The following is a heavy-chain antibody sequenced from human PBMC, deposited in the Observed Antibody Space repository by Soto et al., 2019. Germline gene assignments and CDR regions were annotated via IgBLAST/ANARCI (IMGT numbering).Heavy chain of an antibody. Sequence: PGGSLRLSCAASGFTFSSYAMSWVRQAPGKGLEWVSAISGSGGSTYYADSVKGRFTISRDNSKNTLYLQMNSLRAEDTAVYYCAKAPGVITIFGVVIPTGYGMDVWGQGTTVTVSS. CDR2: ISGSGGST. D-gene: IGHD3-3*01. J-gene: IGHJ6*02. CDR3: AKAPGVITIFGVVIPTGYGMDV. V-gene: IGHV3-23*01. CDR1: GFTFSSYA.